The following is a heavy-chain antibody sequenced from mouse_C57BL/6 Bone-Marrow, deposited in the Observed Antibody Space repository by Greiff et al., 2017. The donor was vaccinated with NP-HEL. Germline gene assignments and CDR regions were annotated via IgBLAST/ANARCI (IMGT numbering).Heavy chain of an antibody. J-gene: IGHJ4*01. CDR3: ASPRSSGYYLYAMDY. CDR1: GYTFTDYY. CDR2: IYPGSGNT. D-gene: IGHD3-2*02. V-gene: IGHV1-76*01. Sequence: VQLKESGAELVRPGASVKLSCKASGYTFTDYYINWVKQRPGQGLEWIARIYPGSGNTYYNEKFKGKATLTAEKSSSTAYMQLSSLTSEDSAVYFCASPRSSGYYLYAMDYWGQGTSVTVSA.